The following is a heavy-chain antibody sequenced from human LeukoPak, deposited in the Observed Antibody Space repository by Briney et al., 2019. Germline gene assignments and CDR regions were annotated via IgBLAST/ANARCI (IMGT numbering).Heavy chain of an antibody. CDR3: ARRCSGGSCYLNWFDP. CDR1: TETRSGEK. D-gene: IGHD2-15*01. J-gene: IGHJ5*02. CDR2: IIPIFGTA. Sequence: SVKVSCKAYTETRSGEKECRVRRAPGQGLKWMGGIIPIFGTANYAQKFQGRVTITADESTSTAYMELSSLRSEDTAVYYCARRCSGGSCYLNWFDPWGQGTLVTVSS. V-gene: IGHV1-69*13.